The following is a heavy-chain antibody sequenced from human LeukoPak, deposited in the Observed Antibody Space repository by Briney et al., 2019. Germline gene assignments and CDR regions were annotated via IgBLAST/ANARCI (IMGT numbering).Heavy chain of an antibody. CDR3: TTDEGYYYGSDY. Sequence: GGSLRLSCAASGFTFSNAWMNWVRQAPGKGLEWVGRIRDKTDGGTTDYAAPVKGRFTISRDDSKNTLYLQMNSLKTEDTAVYYCTTDEGYYYGSDYWGQGTLVTVSS. CDR2: IRDKTDGGTT. D-gene: IGHD3-10*01. V-gene: IGHV3-15*07. J-gene: IGHJ4*02. CDR1: GFTFSNAW.